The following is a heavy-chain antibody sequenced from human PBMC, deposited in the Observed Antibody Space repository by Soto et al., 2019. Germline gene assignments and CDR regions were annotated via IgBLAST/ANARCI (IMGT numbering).Heavy chain of an antibody. CDR1: GGSISSYY. CDR2: IYYSGST. J-gene: IGHJ4*02. CDR3: ARHPQVPYYQKGLDC. V-gene: IGHV4-59*08. Sequence: SETLSLTCTVSGGSISSYYWSWIRQPPGKGLEWIGYIYYSGSTYYNPSLKSRVTISVDTSKNQFSLKLSSVTAADTAVYYCARHPQVPYYQKGLDCWGQGTLVTVSS. D-gene: IGHD3-10*01.